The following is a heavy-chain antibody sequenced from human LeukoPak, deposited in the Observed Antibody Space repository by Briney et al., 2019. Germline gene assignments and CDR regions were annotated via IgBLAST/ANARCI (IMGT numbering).Heavy chain of an antibody. J-gene: IGHJ4*02. CDR1: NGSVSSDSYY. CDR3: AISSSGWYEDDY. CDR2: INHSGST. Sequence: SETLSLTCAVSNGSVSSDSYYWGWIRQPPGKGLEWIGEINHSGSTNYNPSLKSRVTISVDTSKNQFSLKLSSVTAADTAVYYCAISSSGWYEDDYWGQGTLVTVSS. D-gene: IGHD6-19*01. V-gene: IGHV4-39*07.